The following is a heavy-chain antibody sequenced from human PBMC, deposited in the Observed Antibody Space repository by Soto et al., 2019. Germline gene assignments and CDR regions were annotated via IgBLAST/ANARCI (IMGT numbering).Heavy chain of an antibody. D-gene: IGHD6-13*01. CDR1: GGTFSSYA. CDR2: IIPIFGTA. V-gene: IGHV1-69*06. J-gene: IGHJ4*02. CDR3: ARDGVGEQQLVHGWGPLWY. Sequence: QVQLVQSGAEVKKPGSSVKVSCKASGGTFSSYAISWVRQAPGQGLEWMGGIIPIFGTANYAQKFQGRVTITADKSTSTAYMELSSLRSEDTAVYYCARDGVGEQQLVHGWGPLWYWGQGTLVTVSS.